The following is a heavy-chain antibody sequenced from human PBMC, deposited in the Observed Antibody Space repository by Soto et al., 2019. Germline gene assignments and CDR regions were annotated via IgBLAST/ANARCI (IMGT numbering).Heavy chain of an antibody. V-gene: IGHV4-59*01. J-gene: IGHJ3*02. CDR3: ARGYCSSTSCYSSAFDI. CDR2: IYYSGGT. Sequence: ETLSLTCTVSGGSISSYYWSWIRQPPGKGLEWIGYIYYSGGTNYNPSLKSRVTISVDTSKNQFSLKLSSVTAADTAVYYCARGYCSSTSCYSSAFDIWGQGTMVTVSS. D-gene: IGHD2-2*01. CDR1: GGSISSYY.